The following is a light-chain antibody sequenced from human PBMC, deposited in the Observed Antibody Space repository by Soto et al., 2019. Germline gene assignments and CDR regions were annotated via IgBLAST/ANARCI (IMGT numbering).Light chain of an antibody. CDR1: QSVLTN. J-gene: IGKJ4*01. CDR3: QHYNNWLAT. Sequence: EIVVTQSPAILSVSPGERVTLSCRASQSVLTNLAWYQQKLGQAPRLLIYGASTRATGVPARFSGSGSGTEFILTISSLQSEDFAFYYCQHYNNWLATFGGGTKVEI. V-gene: IGKV3-15*01. CDR2: GAS.